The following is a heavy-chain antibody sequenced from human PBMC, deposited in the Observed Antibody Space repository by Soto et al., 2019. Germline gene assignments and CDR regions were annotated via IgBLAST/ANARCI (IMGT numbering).Heavy chain of an antibody. V-gene: IGHV3-30*18. CDR3: AKGEYSSSSPYYYGMDV. J-gene: IGHJ6*02. Sequence: GGSLRLSCAASGFTFSSYGMHWVRQAPGKGLEWVAVISYDGSNKYYADSVKGRFTISRDNSKNTLYLQMNSLRAEDTAVYYCAKGEYSSSSPYYYGMDVWGQGTTVTVSS. D-gene: IGHD6-6*01. CDR2: ISYDGSNK. CDR1: GFTFSSYG.